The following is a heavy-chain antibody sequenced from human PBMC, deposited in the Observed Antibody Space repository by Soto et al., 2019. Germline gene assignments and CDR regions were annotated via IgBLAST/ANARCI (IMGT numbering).Heavy chain of an antibody. Sequence: SETRSLTGNVSGGSIYTYYWNWIRHSPGKGLEWIGYISDAGSTNYNPSLKIRVTISVATSKNQVSLKLSSVSAPNTARYFSAAYSSSSICPEEHYFALEVWGQGTTVTVSS. CDR1: GGSIYTYY. D-gene: IGHD2-2*01. CDR2: ISDAGST. CDR3: AAYSSSSICPEEHYFALEV. J-gene: IGHJ6*02. V-gene: IGHV4-59*12.